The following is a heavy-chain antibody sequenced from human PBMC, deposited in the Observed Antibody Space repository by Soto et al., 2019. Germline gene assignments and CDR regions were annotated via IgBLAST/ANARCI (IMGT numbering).Heavy chain of an antibody. CDR3: AKAVAGNWYFDL. CDR1: GFTFSSYA. J-gene: IGHJ2*01. D-gene: IGHD6-19*01. V-gene: IGHV3-23*01. Sequence: GGSLRLSCAASGFTFSSYAMNWVRQAPGKGLEWVSTITGSGGTTFYADSVKGRFTISRDNSKNTLYLQMNSLGADDTAVYYCAKAVAGNWYFDLWGRGTLVTVSS. CDR2: ITGSGGTT.